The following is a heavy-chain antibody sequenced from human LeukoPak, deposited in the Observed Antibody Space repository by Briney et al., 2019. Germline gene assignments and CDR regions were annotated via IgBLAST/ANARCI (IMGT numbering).Heavy chain of an antibody. CDR3: ARDREGYCSSTSCYYMDV. Sequence: ASVKVSCKASGYTFTGYYMHWVRQAPGQGLEWMGWINPNSGGTNYAQKFQGRVTMTRDTSISTAYMELSRLRSDDTAAYYCARDREGYCSSTSCYYMDVWGKGTTVTVSS. D-gene: IGHD2-2*01. V-gene: IGHV1-2*02. J-gene: IGHJ6*03. CDR2: INPNSGGT. CDR1: GYTFTGYY.